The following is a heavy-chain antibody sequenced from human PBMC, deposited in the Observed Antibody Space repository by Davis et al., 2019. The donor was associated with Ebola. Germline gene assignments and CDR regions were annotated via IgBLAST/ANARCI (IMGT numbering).Heavy chain of an antibody. V-gene: IGHV5-51*01. CDR3: ARQGTTSWDS. D-gene: IGHD2-2*01. J-gene: IGHJ4*02. Sequence: KVSCKGSGYGCTNYWIGWVCQIPWKSLEWRGFIFPDDSDATYSPSFQGQVTLSVDKSIRTAYLHCNSLKASDTATYYCARQGTTSWDSWGQGTLVTVSS. CDR2: IFPDDSDA. CDR1: GYGCTNYW.